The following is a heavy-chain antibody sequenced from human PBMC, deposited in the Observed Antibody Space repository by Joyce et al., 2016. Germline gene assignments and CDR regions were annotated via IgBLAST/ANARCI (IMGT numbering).Heavy chain of an antibody. D-gene: IGHD6-19*01. CDR1: GGPFRGFF. CDR3: ARSQWLAPLMY. V-gene: IGHV4-34*01. Sequence: QVQLQQWGAGPLKPSETLSLTCAVSGGPFRGFFWTWVRQPPGKGLEWIGDIKNSGVTNYNPSLKTRVTFSVDTSKNQFSLKLTSLSAADTAVYYCARSQWLAPLMYWGQGTPVTVSS. J-gene: IGHJ4*02. CDR2: IKNSGVT.